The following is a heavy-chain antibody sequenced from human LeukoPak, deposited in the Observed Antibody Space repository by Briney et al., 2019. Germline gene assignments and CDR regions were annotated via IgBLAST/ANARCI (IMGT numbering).Heavy chain of an antibody. D-gene: IGHD3-10*01. J-gene: IGHJ3*02. CDR2: ISAYNGNT. CDR3: ARGFAGKEDAFDI. CDR1: SYSFTSYG. V-gene: IGHV1-18*01. Sequence: ASVKVSCKASSYSFTSYGFSWVRQAPGQGLEWMGWISAYNGNTKYAQKLQGRVTMTRNTSISTAYMELSSLRSEDTAVYYCARGFAGKEDAFDIWGQGTMVTVSS.